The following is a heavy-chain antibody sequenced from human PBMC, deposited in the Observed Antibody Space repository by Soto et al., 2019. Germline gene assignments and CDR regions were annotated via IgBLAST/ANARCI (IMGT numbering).Heavy chain of an antibody. J-gene: IGHJ4*02. V-gene: IGHV3-21*01. CDR3: ARVHSSSWYYFDY. Sequence: PGGSLRLSCAASGFTFSSYSMSWVRQAPGKGLEWVSSISSSSSYIYYADSLKGRFTISRDNAKNSLYLQMNSLRAEDTAVYYCARVHSSSWYYFDYWGQGTLVTSPQ. D-gene: IGHD6-13*01. CDR2: ISSSSSYI. CDR1: GFTFSSYS.